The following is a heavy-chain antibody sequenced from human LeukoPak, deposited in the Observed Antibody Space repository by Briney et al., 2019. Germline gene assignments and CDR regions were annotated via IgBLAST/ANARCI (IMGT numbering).Heavy chain of an antibody. CDR2: FYHSGIT. CDR3: ARDWGVGGRPGYMDV. Sequence: SETLSLTCTVSGYSISSGYFWGWIRQPPGKGLEWIGSFYHSGITYYNPSLKSRVTISVEMSKNQFSLKLSSVTAADTAVYFCARDWGVGGRPGYMDVWGKGTTVTVSS. D-gene: IGHD6-6*01. CDR1: GYSISSGYF. V-gene: IGHV4-38-2*02. J-gene: IGHJ6*03.